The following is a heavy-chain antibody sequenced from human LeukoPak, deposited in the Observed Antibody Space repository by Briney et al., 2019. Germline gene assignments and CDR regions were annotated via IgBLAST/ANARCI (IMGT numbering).Heavy chain of an antibody. D-gene: IGHD2-2*01. J-gene: IGHJ3*01. CDR3: ARGFCSSTSCDACEACDV. V-gene: IGHV4-34*01. CDR1: GGSFSDYY. Sequence: SEILSLTCPVYGGSFSDYYWNWLRQPPGKGLEWMGEINHRGIIEHNPPLKSGVTISVDTDKNHCSLKLSSVTAAETAVYFCARGFCSSTSCDACEACDVWGQGTMVTVSS. CDR2: INHRGII.